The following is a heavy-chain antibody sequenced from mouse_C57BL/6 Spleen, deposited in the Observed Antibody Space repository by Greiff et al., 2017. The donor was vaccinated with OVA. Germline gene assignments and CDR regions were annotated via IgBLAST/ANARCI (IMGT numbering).Heavy chain of an antibody. V-gene: IGHV1-22*01. J-gene: IGHJ2*01. CDR3: AGGGTGYFDY. CDR1: GYTFTDYN. Sequence: DVKLVESGPELVKPGASVKMSCKASGYTFTDYNMHWVKQSHGKSLEWIGYINPNNGGTSYNQKFKGKATLTVNKSSSTAYMELRSLTSEDSAVYYCAGGGTGYFDYWGQGTTLTVSS. CDR2: INPNNGGT. D-gene: IGHD4-1*01.